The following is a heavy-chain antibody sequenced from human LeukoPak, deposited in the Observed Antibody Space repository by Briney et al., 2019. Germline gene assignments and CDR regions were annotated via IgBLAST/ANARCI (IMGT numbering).Heavy chain of an antibody. CDR1: GFTFSSCA. J-gene: IGHJ4*02. CDR3: TKDNPAVAH. CDR2: ISHDGSNK. V-gene: IGHV3-30*04. Sequence: PGGSLRLSCAASGFTFSSCAMHWVRQAPGKGLEWVAVISHDGSNKYYADSVKGRFTVSRDNSKNTLYLQMSGLRPEDTALYYCTKDNPAVAHWGQGILVTVSS.